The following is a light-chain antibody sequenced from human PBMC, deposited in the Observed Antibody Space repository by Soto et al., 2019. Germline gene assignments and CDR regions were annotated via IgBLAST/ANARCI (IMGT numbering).Light chain of an antibody. CDR3: AAWDDSLNVYVV. Sequence: QSVLTQPPSASGTPGQRVTISCSGSNSNIGGNSVNWYQQLPGTAPKLLMFGDSQRPSGVPDRISGSKSGTSASLAISGLRSEDEADYYCAAWDDSLNVYVVFGGGTKLTVL. CDR2: GDS. V-gene: IGLV1-44*01. J-gene: IGLJ2*01. CDR1: NSNIGGNS.